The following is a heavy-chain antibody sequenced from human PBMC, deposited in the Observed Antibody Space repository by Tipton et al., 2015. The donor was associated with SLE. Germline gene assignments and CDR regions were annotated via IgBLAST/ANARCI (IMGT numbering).Heavy chain of an antibody. CDR2: ISGSGGSK. D-gene: IGHD1-1*01. J-gene: IGHJ4*02. Sequence: SLRLSCAASGFTFSSYAMSWVRQAPGKGLEWVSAISGSGGSKYYADSVKGRFTISRDNAKNSLSLQMNSLRAEDTAVYYCVREGSAWTTWGQGTLVTVSS. CDR3: VREGSAWTT. V-gene: IGHV3-23*01. CDR1: GFTFSSYA.